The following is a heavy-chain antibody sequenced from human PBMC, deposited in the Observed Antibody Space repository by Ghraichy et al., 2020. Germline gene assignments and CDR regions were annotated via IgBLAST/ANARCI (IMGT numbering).Heavy chain of an antibody. CDR2: IYYSGST. Sequence: GSLSLTCTVSGGSISSYYWSWIRQPPGKGLEWIGYIYYSGSTNYNPSLKSRVTISVDTSKNQFSLKLSSVTAADTAVYYCARDYGPHWYFDLWGRGTLVTVSS. J-gene: IGHJ2*01. CDR1: GGSISSYY. D-gene: IGHD4-17*01. CDR3: ARDYGPHWYFDL. V-gene: IGHV4-59*01.